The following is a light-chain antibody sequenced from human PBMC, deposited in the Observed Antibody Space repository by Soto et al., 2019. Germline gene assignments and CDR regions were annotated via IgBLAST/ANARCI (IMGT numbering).Light chain of an antibody. Sequence: QFTHSCSSLSASVSYRATITCRASQGIYTWVAWYQQKPGKAPNLLIYKASTLETGVPSRFTGSGSGTEFTLTISSLEPEDFATYYCQHYNSYSRTFGQGTKVDIK. V-gene: IGKV1-5*03. CDR3: QHYNSYSRT. J-gene: IGKJ1*01. CDR1: QGIYTW. CDR2: KAS.